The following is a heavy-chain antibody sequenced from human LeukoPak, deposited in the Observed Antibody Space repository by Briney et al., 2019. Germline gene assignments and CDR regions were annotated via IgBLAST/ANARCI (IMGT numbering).Heavy chain of an antibody. Sequence: GASVKVSCKASGYTFNDYYMQWVRQAPGQGLQWMGWINPNTGATRYAQKIQGRIAMTRDTSMSTAYMELSRLRSDDTAVYYCARDKLLISRGIRNWFDPWGQGTLVTVSS. CDR2: INPNTGAT. D-gene: IGHD2-15*01. V-gene: IGHV1-2*02. CDR1: GYTFNDYY. J-gene: IGHJ5*02. CDR3: ARDKLLISRGIRNWFDP.